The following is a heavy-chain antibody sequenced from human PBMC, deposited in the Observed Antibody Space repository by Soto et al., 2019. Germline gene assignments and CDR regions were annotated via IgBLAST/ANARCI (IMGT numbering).Heavy chain of an antibody. CDR2: ISGSGGST. J-gene: IGHJ4*02. V-gene: IGHV3-23*01. CDR1: GFTFSSYA. CDR3: AKGLQLWLWYFDY. D-gene: IGHD5-18*01. Sequence: PGGSLRLSCAASGFTFSSYAMSWVRQAPGKGLEWVSAISGSGGSTYYADSVKGRFTIPRDNSKNTLYLQMNSLRAEDTAVYYCAKGLQLWLWYFDYWGQGTLVTVSS.